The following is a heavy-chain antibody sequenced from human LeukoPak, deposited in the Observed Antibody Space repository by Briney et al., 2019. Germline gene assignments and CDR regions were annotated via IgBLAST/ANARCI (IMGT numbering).Heavy chain of an antibody. Sequence: GGSLRLSCAASGFTFSRSNMNWVRQAPGKGLEWVSSITTSSSYIYYADSVKGRFTISRDNAKNSLYLQMNSLRAEDTAVYYCARRHYYDSSGYYLMDYWGQGTLVTVSS. D-gene: IGHD3-22*01. CDR2: ITTSSSYI. CDR3: ARRHYYDSSGYYLMDY. CDR1: GFTFSRSN. V-gene: IGHV3-21*01. J-gene: IGHJ4*02.